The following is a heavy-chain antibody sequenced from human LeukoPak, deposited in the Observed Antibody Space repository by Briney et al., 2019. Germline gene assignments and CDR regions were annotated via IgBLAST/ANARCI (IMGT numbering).Heavy chain of an antibody. CDR2: IKSKTDGGTT. D-gene: IGHD3-9*01. CDR3: TTSSYSYYDILTGPESTYYFDY. J-gene: IGHJ4*02. Sequence: GGSLRLSCAASGFTFSNAWMSWVRQAPGKGLEWVGRIKSKTDGGTTDYAAPVKGRFTISRDDSKNTLYLQMNSLKTEDTAVYYCTTSSYSYYDILTGPESTYYFDYWGQGTLVTVSS. CDR1: GFTFSNAW. V-gene: IGHV3-15*01.